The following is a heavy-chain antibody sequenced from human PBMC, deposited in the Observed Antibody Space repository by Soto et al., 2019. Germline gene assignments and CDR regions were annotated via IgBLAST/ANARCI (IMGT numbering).Heavy chain of an antibody. CDR3: ARVGVAAAGPEGYHYYYMDV. CDR2: IYSGGST. V-gene: IGHV3-53*04. J-gene: IGHJ6*03. D-gene: IGHD6-13*01. Sequence: GGSLRLSCAASGFTVSSNYMSWVRQAPGKGLEWVSVIYSGGSTYYADSVKGRFTISRHNSKNTLYLQMNSLRAEDTAVYYCARVGVAAAGPEGYHYYYMDVWGKGTTVTVSS. CDR1: GFTVSSNY.